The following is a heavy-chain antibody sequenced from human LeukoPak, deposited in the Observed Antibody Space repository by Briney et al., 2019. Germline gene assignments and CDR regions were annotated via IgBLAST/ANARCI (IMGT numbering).Heavy chain of an antibody. CDR2: FDPEDGET. V-gene: IGHV1-24*01. D-gene: IGHD3-10*01. Sequence: GASVKVSCKVSGYTLTELSMHWVRQAPGKGLEWIGGFDPEDGETIYAQKFQGRVTMTEGTSTDTAYMELSSLRSEDTAVYYCATDPYGSGSSPGWFDPWGQGTLVTVSS. CDR3: ATDPYGSGSSPGWFDP. J-gene: IGHJ5*02. CDR1: GYTLTELS.